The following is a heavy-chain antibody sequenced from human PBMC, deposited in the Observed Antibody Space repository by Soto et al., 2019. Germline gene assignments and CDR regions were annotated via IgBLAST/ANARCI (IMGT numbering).Heavy chain of an antibody. CDR3: AKSLSASPKYFFDY. V-gene: IGHV3-23*01. J-gene: IGHJ4*02. CDR1: GFPFSSYA. CDR2: ISGSGGLT. Sequence: EMQLLVSGGGLVQPGGSLRLSCAASGFPFSSYAMSWVRQAPGKGLEWVSGISGSGGLTYYADSVKGRFTISRDNSKNTLYLQMNSLVADETAVYYCAKSLSASPKYFFDYWGQGTLVSVSS.